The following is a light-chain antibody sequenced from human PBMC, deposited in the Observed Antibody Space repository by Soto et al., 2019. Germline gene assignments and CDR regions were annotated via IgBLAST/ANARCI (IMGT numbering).Light chain of an antibody. J-gene: IGKJ5*01. CDR3: QQYNNWPPIT. CDR1: ESVSTY. V-gene: IGKV3-11*01. CDR2: DAS. Sequence: ERSTLSCRASESVSTYVAWYQQKPGQAPRLLIFDASNRATGIPARFSGSGSGTDFTLTISSLEPEDCAVYYCQQYNNWPPITFGQGTRLEIK.